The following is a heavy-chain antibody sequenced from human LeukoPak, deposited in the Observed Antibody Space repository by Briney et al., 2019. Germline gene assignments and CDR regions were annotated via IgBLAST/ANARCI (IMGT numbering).Heavy chain of an antibody. CDR2: ISTYNGNT. J-gene: IGHJ4*02. D-gene: IGHD3-10*01. CDR1: GYTFTSYG. V-gene: IGHV1-18*01. CDR3: ARGKPVNFYGSGSYLASPFDS. Sequence: ASVKVSCRASGYTFTSYGISWVQQAPGQGLEWMGWISTYNGNTNYAQMLQGRITMTTDTSTSTAYMELRSLRSDDTAVYYCARGKPVNFYGSGSYLASPFDSWGQGTLVTVSS.